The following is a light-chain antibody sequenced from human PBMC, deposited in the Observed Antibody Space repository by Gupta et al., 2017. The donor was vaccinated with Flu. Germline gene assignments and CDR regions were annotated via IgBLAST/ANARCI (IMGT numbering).Light chain of an antibody. J-gene: IGLJ2*01. CDR1: SSNIGAGYD. Sequence: SVLTQPPSVSGAPGQRVTISCTGSSSNIGAGYDVHWYQQLPGTAPKLLIYGNSIRPSGVPDRFSGSKSGTSASLAITGLQAEDEADYYCQSYDSSLSGSVFGGGTKLTVL. CDR2: GNS. CDR3: QSYDSSLSGSV. V-gene: IGLV1-40*01.